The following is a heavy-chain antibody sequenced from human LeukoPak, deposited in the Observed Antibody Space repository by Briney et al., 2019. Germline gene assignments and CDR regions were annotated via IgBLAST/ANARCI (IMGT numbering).Heavy chain of an antibody. J-gene: IGHJ3*02. CDR3: ARYLCSSTSCYTAFDI. Sequence: PSETLSLTCTVSGASISSTTYYWGWIRQPPRKGLEWIASIYYSGSTYYNPSLKSRVTISVDTSKNQCSLRLSSVTAADTAVYYCARYLCSSTSCYTAFDIWGQGTMVTVSS. CDR1: GASISSTTYY. V-gene: IGHV4-39*07. CDR2: IYYSGST. D-gene: IGHD2-2*01.